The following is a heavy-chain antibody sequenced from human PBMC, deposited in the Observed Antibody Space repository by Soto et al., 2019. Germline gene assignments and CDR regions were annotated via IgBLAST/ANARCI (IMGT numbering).Heavy chain of an antibody. V-gene: IGHV3-33*08. CDR2: IWYDGSNT. J-gene: IGHJ4*02. CDR1: GFTFGSFG. Sequence: GGSLRLSCAASGFTFGSFGMHWVRQAPGKGLEWVAHIWYDGSNTYYADSVKGRFTISRDNSRNTLYLQMNSLRAEDTAVYHCVRDLLGSGGHFDYWGQGTPVTVSS. CDR3: VRDLLGSGGHFDY. D-gene: IGHD7-27*01.